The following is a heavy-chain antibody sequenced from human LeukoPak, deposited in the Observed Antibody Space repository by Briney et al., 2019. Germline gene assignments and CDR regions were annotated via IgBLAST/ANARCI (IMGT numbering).Heavy chain of an antibody. CDR1: GYTFTSYD. CDR3: ARDQTPVHYYYGMDV. V-gene: IGHV1-8*01. CDR2: MNPNSGNT. J-gene: IGHJ6*02. D-gene: IGHD3-10*02. Sequence: ASVKVSCKASGYTFTSYDINGVRQATGQGLEWMGWMNPNSGNTGYAQKFQGRVTMTRNTSISTAYMELSSLRSEDTAVYYCARDQTPVHYYYGMDVWGQGTTVTVSS.